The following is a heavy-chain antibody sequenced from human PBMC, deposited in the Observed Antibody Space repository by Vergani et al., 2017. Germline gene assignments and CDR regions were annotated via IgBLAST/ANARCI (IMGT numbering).Heavy chain of an antibody. CDR1: GFTFSSYG. J-gene: IGHJ4*02. V-gene: IGHV3-33*01. CDR2: IWYDGSNK. Sequence: QVQLVESGGGVVQPGRSLRLSCAASGFTFSSYGMHWVRQAPGKGLEWVAVIWYDGSNKYYADSGKGRFTISRDNSKNTLYLQKNSLRAEDTAVYYCARDDGGCDYWGQGTLVTVSS. D-gene: IGHD6-19*01. CDR3: ARDDGGCDY.